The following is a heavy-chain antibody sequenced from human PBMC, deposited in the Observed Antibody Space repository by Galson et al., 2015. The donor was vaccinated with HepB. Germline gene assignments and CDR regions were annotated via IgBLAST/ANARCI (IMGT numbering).Heavy chain of an antibody. D-gene: IGHD5-24*01. CDR3: AKDVERGARWLQLQLYYYYYGMDV. CDR1: GFTFSSYA. J-gene: IGHJ6*02. CDR2: ISGSGGST. Sequence: SLRLSCAASGFTFSSYAMSWVRQAPGKGLEWVSAISGSGGSTYYADSVKGRFTISRDNSKNTLYLQMNSLRAEDTAVYYCAKDVERGARWLQLQLYYYYYGMDVWGQGTTVTVSS. V-gene: IGHV3-23*01.